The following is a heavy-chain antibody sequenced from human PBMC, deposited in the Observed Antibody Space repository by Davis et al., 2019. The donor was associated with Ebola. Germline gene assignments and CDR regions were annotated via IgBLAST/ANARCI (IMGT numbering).Heavy chain of an antibody. D-gene: IGHD2-15*01. J-gene: IGHJ4*02. Sequence: AASVTVSCKASGYTFTSYYMHWVRQAPGQGLEWMGIINSSGGSASYAQKFQGRVTMTRDTSTSTVYMELSSLRSEDTAVYYCARDLGYCSGGSCYGQLGFDYWGQGTLVTVSS. CDR3: ARDLGYCSGGSCYGQLGFDY. V-gene: IGHV1-46*01. CDR2: INSSGGSA. CDR1: GYTFTSYY.